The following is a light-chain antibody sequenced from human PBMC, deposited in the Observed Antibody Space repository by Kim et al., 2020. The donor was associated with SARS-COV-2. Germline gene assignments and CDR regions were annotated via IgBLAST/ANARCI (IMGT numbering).Light chain of an antibody. V-gene: IGLV6-57*02. CDR3: QSYDSSNQGV. CDR2: EDN. CDR1: SGSIASNY. J-gene: IGLJ3*02. Sequence: KTVTISCTGSSGSIASNYVQWYQQRPGSAPTTVIYEDNQRPSGVPDRFSGSIDNASNSASLTISGLKTEDEADYYCQSYDSSNQGVFGGGTQLTVL.